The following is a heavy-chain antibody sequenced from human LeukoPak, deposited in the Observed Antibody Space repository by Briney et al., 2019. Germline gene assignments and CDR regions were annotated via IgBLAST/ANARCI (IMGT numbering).Heavy chain of an antibody. D-gene: IGHD5-24*01. Sequence: GGSLRLSCAASALRFSSFAMTWVRQVPGKGLEWVSGIHGSGETTYYADSVKGRFTISRDNSREMLYLQMNSLRVEDTAVYYCGRGWAVDFWGQGTLVTVSS. CDR2: IHGSGETT. CDR1: ALRFSSFA. J-gene: IGHJ4*02. V-gene: IGHV3-23*01. CDR3: GRGWAVDF.